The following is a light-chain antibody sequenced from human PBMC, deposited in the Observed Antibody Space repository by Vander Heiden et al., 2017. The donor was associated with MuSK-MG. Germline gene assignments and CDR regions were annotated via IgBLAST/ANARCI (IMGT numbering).Light chain of an antibody. J-gene: IGKJ2*01. CDR3: QQYYSLPVT. V-gene: IGKV1D-8*02. Sequence: AIWMTQSPSSLSASTGDRATISCRMSQGISNYLAWYQQKPGKAPKLLIYCASAWQSGVPSRFRGSGSGTDFTLTISSLQAEDLAAYYCQQYYSLPVTFGPGTKLEIK. CDR1: QGISNY. CDR2: CAS.